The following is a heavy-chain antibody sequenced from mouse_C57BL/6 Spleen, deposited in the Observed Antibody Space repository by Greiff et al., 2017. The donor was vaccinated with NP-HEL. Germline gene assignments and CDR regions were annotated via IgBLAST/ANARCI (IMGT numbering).Heavy chain of an antibody. CDR1: GYTFTDYY. D-gene: IGHD1-1*01. J-gene: IGHJ3*01. Sequence: EVQLQQSGPELVKPGASVKISCKASGYTFTDYYMNWVKQSHGKSLEWIGDINPNNGGTSYNQKFKGKATLTVDKSSSTAYMELRSLTSEDSAVYYCARSPFITTVVPFAYWGQGTLVTVSA. CDR3: ARSPFITTVVPFAY. V-gene: IGHV1-26*01. CDR2: INPNNGGT.